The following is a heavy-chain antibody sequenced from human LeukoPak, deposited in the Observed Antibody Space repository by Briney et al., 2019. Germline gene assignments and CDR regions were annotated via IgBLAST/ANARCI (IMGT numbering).Heavy chain of an antibody. Sequence: SETLPLTCTVSGLSLSSGDYHWRWVRQPPGKGVEWIVYIYYSEIIYYHPSLKSRVTISVDTSNNQFSLKLSSVTAADTAVYYCARGVEDYYDSSGAFDIWGQGTMVTVSS. CDR3: ARGVEDYYDSSGAFDI. CDR1: GLSLSSGDYH. V-gene: IGHV4-30-4*01. J-gene: IGHJ3*02. D-gene: IGHD3-22*01. CDR2: IYYSEII.